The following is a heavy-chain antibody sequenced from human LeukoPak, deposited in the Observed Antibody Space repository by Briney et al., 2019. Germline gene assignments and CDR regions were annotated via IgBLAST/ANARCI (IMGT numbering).Heavy chain of an antibody. Sequence: PGGSLRLSCAASGFTFNTYGMHWVRQAPGKGLEWVAFISDDGSDKYYPHSVQGRFTISRDNSNNMLFLQMNSLRADDTAVYYCAKDRAQQLVLDFWGQGTLVTVSS. V-gene: IGHV3-30*18. CDR1: GFTFNTYG. J-gene: IGHJ4*02. D-gene: IGHD6-13*01. CDR3: AKDRAQQLVLDF. CDR2: ISDDGSDK.